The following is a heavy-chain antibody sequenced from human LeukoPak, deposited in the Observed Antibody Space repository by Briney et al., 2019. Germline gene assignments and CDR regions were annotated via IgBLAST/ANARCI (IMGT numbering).Heavy chain of an antibody. CDR2: ISGSGGKT. CDR1: GITLSNYG. V-gene: IGHV3-23*01. J-gene: IGHJ4*02. D-gene: IGHD3-22*01. CDR3: AKTRAGYYDSSGYPIDY. Sequence: GGSLRLSCAVSGITLSNYGMSWVRQAPGKGLEWVAGISGSGGKTNYADSVKGRFTISRDNPKNTLYLHMNSLRAEDTAVYYCAKTRAGYYDSSGYPIDYWGQGTLVTVSS.